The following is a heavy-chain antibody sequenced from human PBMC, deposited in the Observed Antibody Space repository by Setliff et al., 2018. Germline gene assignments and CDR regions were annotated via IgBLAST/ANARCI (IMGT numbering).Heavy chain of an antibody. V-gene: IGHV3-7*01. D-gene: IGHD1-26*01. CDR3: VRDVAGGSHATYFDY. J-gene: IGHJ4*02. CDR1: GFSFRNCW. Sequence: GSLRLSCVATGFSFRNCWASWVRQAPGKGLEWVASINPGGSEKYYVDSVRGRFTISRDNAKNSLSLQMNSLRVEDTAVYYCVRDVAGGSHATYFDYWGQGTLVTVSS. CDR2: INPGGSEK.